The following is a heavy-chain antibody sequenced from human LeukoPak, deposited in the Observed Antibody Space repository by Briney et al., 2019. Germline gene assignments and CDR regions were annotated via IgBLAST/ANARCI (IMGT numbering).Heavy chain of an antibody. J-gene: IGHJ5*02. Sequence: ASVKVSCKASGYTFTDYYMHWVRQPPGQGREWMGWINPNSGGTNYAQNFQRRVTITRDTSIRTGYMDLSRLQSDDTAVYYCERGPSRGFAPWGQGTLVTVSS. CDR3: ERGPSRGFAP. CDR1: GYTFTDYY. V-gene: IGHV1-2*02. CDR2: INPNSGGT.